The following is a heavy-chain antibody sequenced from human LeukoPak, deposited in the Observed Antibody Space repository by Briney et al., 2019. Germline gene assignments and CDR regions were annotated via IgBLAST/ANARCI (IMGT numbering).Heavy chain of an antibody. Sequence: ASVKVSCKASGGTFNSNVISWVRQAPGQGLEWMGGIIPLFGTANYAQKFQGRVTITADESTTTAYMELSSLRFEDTAVFYRARGGLTMFRDRQGFDYWGQGTLVTVSS. CDR3: ARGGLTMFRDRQGFDY. J-gene: IGHJ4*02. CDR2: IIPLFGTA. D-gene: IGHD3-10*01. CDR1: GGTFNSNV. V-gene: IGHV1-69*13.